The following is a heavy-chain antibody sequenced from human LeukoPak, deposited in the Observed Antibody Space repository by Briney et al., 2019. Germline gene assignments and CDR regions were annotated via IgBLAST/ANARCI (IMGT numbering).Heavy chain of an antibody. J-gene: IGHJ4*02. D-gene: IGHD2-2*02. CDR1: GYTFTSYG. CDR3: ARVDGVLDCSSTSCYMGVGVDY. Sequence: ASVKVSCKASGYTFTSYGISWVRQAPGQGLEWMGWISAYNGNTNYAQKLQGRVTMTTDTSTSTAYMELRSLRSDDTAVYYCARVDGVLDCSSTSCYMGVGVDYWGQGTLVTVSS. V-gene: IGHV1-18*01. CDR2: ISAYNGNT.